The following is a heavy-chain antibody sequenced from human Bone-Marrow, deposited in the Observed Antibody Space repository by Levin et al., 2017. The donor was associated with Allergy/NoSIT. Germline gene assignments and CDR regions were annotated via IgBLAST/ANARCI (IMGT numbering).Heavy chain of an antibody. D-gene: IGHD2-2*01. CDR1: AFTFRHYY. CDR2: ILNDGTT. CDR3: ARGGCDRTSCLDH. V-gene: IGHV3-74*01. J-gene: IGHJ4*02. Sequence: GGSLRLSCTASAFTFRHYYMHWVRQAPGMGLVWVSNILNDGTTNYADSVKGRFTISRDNAKNTLYLQMNSLGEEDTAVYFCARGGCDRTSCLDHWGQGILVTVSS.